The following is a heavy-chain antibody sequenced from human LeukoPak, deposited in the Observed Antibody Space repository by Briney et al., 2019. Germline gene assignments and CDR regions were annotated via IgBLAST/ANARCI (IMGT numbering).Heavy chain of an antibody. D-gene: IGHD6-13*01. CDR2: ISWNSGSR. CDR1: GFTFSDYD. J-gene: IGHJ6*02. Sequence: PGRSLRLSCAASGFTFSDYDMHWVRQAPGKGLEWVSGISWNSGSRGYADSVKGRFTISRGNAKNSLYLQMNSLRAEDTALYYCAKLVAAGSMDVWGQGTTVTVSS. V-gene: IGHV3-9*01. CDR3: AKLVAAGSMDV.